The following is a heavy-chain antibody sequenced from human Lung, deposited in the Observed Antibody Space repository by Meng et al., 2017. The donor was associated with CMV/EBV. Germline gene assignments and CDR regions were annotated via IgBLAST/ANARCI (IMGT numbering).Heavy chain of an antibody. D-gene: IGHD2-15*01. CDR3: ARDLSGIVVVVAADYWYFDL. CDR1: GFTFSSHS. CDR2: ISSSSSSYI. V-gene: IGHV3-21*01. J-gene: IGHJ2*01. Sequence: SCAASGFTFSSHSMNWVRQAPGKGLEWVSSISSSSSSYIYYADSVKGRFTISRDNAKNAMYLQMNSLRAEDTAVYYCARDLSGIVVVVAADYWYFDLWXRGTLVTVSS.